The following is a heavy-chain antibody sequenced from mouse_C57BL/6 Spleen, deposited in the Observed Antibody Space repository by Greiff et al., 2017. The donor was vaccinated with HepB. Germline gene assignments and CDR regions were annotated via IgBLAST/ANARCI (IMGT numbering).Heavy chain of an antibody. CDR3: ARDHGVWSPLYYFDY. CDR1: GYSITSGYY. V-gene: IGHV3-6*01. CDR2: ISYDGSN. J-gene: IGHJ2*01. D-gene: IGHD2-10*02. Sequence: EVKLQQSGPGLVKPSQSLSLTCSVTGYSITSGYYWNWIRQFPGNKLEWMGYISYDGSNNYNPSLKNRISITRDTSKNQFFLKLNSVTTEDTATYYCARDHGVWSPLYYFDYWGQGTTLTVSS.